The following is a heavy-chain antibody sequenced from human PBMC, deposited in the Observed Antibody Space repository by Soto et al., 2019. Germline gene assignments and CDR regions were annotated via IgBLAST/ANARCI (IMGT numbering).Heavy chain of an antibody. CDR1: GGTFSSYA. CDR3: ARVTTVTEWGWFDP. Sequence: GASVKVSCKASGGTFSSYAISWVRQAPGQGLEWMGGIIPIFGTANYAQKFQGRVTITADKSTSTAYMEPSSLRSEDTAVYYCARVTTVTEWGWFDPWGQGTLVTVSS. D-gene: IGHD4-17*01. J-gene: IGHJ5*02. CDR2: IIPIFGTA. V-gene: IGHV1-69*06.